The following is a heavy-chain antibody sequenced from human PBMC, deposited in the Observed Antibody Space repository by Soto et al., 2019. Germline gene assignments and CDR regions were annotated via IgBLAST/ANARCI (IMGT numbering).Heavy chain of an antibody. J-gene: IGHJ3*02. V-gene: IGHV3-66*01. Sequence: PGGSLRLSCAASGFTVSNYYMTWVRQAPGKGLEWVSVLYSGGTTNYADSVKGRFTISRDNSKNTVYLQMNSLRADDTAIYYCAREQTDAFDIWGQGTTVTVSS. CDR3: AREQTDAFDI. CDR1: GFTVSNYY. CDR2: LYSGGTT.